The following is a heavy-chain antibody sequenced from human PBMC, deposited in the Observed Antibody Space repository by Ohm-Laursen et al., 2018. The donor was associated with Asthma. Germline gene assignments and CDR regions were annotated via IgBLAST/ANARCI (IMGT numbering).Heavy chain of an antibody. CDR3: ARGTFYYESTGYYFIDH. CDR2: IYYSGLT. CDR1: GDSISSGNNY. V-gene: IGHV4-31*03. D-gene: IGHD3-22*01. J-gene: IGHJ4*02. Sequence: TLSLTCTVSGDSISSGNNYWSWIRQHPGKGLEWIGYIYYSGLTYSNPSLRSRVSISVDTSKNQFSLKLSPVTAADTAVYYCARGTFYYESTGYYFIDHWGQGALVTVSS.